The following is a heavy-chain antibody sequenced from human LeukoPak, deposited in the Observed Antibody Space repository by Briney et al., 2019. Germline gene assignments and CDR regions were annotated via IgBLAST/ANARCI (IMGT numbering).Heavy chain of an antibody. CDR2: INHSGST. D-gene: IGHD2-15*01. Sequence: SETLSLTCAVYGGSFSGYYWSWIRQPPGKGLEWIGEINHSGSTNYNPSLKSRVTISVDTSKNQFSPKLSSVTAADTAVYYCARIERRYCSGGSCKRGSFDYWGQGTLVTVSS. J-gene: IGHJ4*02. CDR3: ARIERRYCSGGSCKRGSFDY. CDR1: GGSFSGYY. V-gene: IGHV4-34*01.